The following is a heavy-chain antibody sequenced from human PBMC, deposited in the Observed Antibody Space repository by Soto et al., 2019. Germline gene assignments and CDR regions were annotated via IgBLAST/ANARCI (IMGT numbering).Heavy chain of an antibody. CDR1: GGSISSYY. J-gene: IGHJ5*02. D-gene: IGHD2-2*01. CDR3: ARHSSASRGWFDP. V-gene: IGHV4-59*01. Sequence: SETLSLTCTVSGGSISSYYWSWIRQPPGKGLEWIGYIYYSGSTNYNPSLKSRVTISVDTSKNQFSLILSSVTAADTAVYYCARHSSASRGWFDPWGQGTLVTVSS. CDR2: IYYSGST.